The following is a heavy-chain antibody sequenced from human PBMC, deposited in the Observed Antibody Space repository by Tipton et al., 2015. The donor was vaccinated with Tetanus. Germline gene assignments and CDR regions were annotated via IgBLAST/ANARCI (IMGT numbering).Heavy chain of an antibody. CDR1: GGSIRSGGYY. J-gene: IGHJ4*02. CDR2: IYYTGNT. Sequence: TLSLTCTVSGGSIRSGGYYWTWIRQHPERGLEWIGYIYYTGNTYYNPSLKSRVTISVDSSKNQFSLKLTSLTVADSAVYFCARVSRRNFYFDYWGPGAQVTVSS. CDR3: ARVSRRNFYFDY. V-gene: IGHV4-31*03. D-gene: IGHD2/OR15-2a*01.